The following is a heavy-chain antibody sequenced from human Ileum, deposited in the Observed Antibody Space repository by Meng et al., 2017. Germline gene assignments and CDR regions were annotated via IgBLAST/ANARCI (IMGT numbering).Heavy chain of an antibody. V-gene: IGHV5-51*01. Sequence: GESLKIPCQTSGYTFANYWVGWVRQRPGKGLEWMGIISPSVSDVRDNPSFQGRVTISADKSSSTVYLHWNSLKTSDIAIYYCARVKTVRDPFDFWGQGTLVTVSS. CDR1: GYTFANYW. CDR3: ARVKTVRDPFDF. CDR2: ISPSVSDV. D-gene: IGHD3-10*01. J-gene: IGHJ4*02.